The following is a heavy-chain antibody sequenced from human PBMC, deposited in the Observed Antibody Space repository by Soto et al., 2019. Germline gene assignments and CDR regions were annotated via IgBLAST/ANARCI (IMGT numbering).Heavy chain of an antibody. V-gene: IGHV1-18*01. CDR1: GYTFTSYR. Sequence: ASAKVSCRASGYTFTSYRRSWVRQSPGQVRAWMGWIRTYNGNINYAQKLQVGVTMHTDTSTYHAYMELRGRRPDDTAGYYWASAALPGSIVDTWGWHFDLWGRGTLVTVSS. D-gene: IGHD1-26*01. CDR3: ASAALPGSIVDTWGWHFDL. J-gene: IGHJ2*01. CDR2: IRTYNGNI.